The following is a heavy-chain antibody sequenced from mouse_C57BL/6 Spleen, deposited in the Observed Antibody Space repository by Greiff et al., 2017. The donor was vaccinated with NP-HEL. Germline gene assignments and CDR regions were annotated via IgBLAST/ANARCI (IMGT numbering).Heavy chain of an antibody. J-gene: IGHJ3*01. D-gene: IGHD4-1*01. CDR1: GYTFTDYN. CDR2: INPNNGGT. CDR3: ARWELGTFAY. Sequence: EVQLQQSGPELVKPGASVKIPCKASGYTFTDYNMDWVKQSHGKSLEWIGDINPNNGGTIYNQKFKGKATLTVDKSSSTAYMELRSRTSEDTAVYYCARWELGTFAYWGQGTLVTVSA. V-gene: IGHV1-18*01.